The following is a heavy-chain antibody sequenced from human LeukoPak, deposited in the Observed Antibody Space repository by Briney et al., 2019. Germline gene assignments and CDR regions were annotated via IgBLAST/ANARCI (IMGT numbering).Heavy chain of an antibody. Sequence: EASVKVSCKASGYTFTGYYMHWVRQAPGQGLEWMGWINPNSGGTNYAQKFQGRVTMTRDTSISTAYMELSRLRSDDTAVSYCARDEIAAAGTYADNWFDPWGQGTLVTVSS. J-gene: IGHJ5*02. CDR1: GYTFTGYY. CDR2: INPNSGGT. D-gene: IGHD6-13*01. CDR3: ARDEIAAAGTYADNWFDP. V-gene: IGHV1-2*02.